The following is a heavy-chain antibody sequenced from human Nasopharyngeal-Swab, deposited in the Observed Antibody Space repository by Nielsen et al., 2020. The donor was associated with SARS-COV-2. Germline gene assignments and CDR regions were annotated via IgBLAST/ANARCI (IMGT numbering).Heavy chain of an antibody. CDR3: AREFGIAARGRLHYYYYMDV. CDR1: GGSFSGYY. Sequence: SETLSLTCAVYGGSFSGYYWSWIRQPPGKGLEWIGEINHSGSTNYNPSLKSRVTISVDTSKNQFSLKLSSVTAADTAVYYCAREFGIAARGRLHYYYYMDVWGKGTTVTVSS. CDR2: INHSGST. D-gene: IGHD6-6*01. J-gene: IGHJ6*03. V-gene: IGHV4-34*01.